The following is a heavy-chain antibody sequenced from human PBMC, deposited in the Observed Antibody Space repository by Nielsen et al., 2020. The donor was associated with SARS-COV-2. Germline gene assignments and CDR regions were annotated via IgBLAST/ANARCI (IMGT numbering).Heavy chain of an antibody. V-gene: IGHV3-74*01. CDR3: AGGADFWSGTQKYYMDV. D-gene: IGHD3-3*01. CDR2: INPSGSGT. J-gene: IGHJ6*03. Sequence: GGSLRLSCSASEFTFSSTWMDWVRQAPGQGLVWVSRINPSGSGTAYADSVKGRFAVSRDNAENTVVLQIHSLRVEDTAVYYCAGGADFWSGTQKYYMDVWGKGTTVTVSS. CDR1: EFTFSSTW.